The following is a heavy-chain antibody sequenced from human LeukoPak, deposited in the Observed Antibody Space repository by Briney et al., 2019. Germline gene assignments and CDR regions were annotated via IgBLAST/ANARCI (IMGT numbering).Heavy chain of an antibody. J-gene: IGHJ1*01. CDR1: GGSISSNY. V-gene: IGHV4-59*06. CDR3: ATYNRDGYNFAFQH. D-gene: IGHD5-24*01. Sequence: SETLSLTCTVSGGSISSNYWSWIRQHPGQGLEWIGYIYYSGSTSYNPSLKSRVNILLDTSKNQFSLKLSSVTAADTAVYYCATYNRDGYNFAFQHWGQGTLVTVSS. CDR2: IYYSGST.